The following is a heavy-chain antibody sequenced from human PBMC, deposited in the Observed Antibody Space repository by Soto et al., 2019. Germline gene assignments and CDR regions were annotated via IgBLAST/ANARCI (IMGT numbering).Heavy chain of an antibody. V-gene: IGHV3-48*02. CDR2: ITSSSSTI. Sequence: GGSLRLSCAASGFTFTTYSMNWVRQAPGKGLEWVSFITSSSSTIYYAESVRGRFTISRDNAKNSLYLQMNSLRDEDTAVYYCARVAITFGGVVAVSYAMDVWGQGTTVTVSS. J-gene: IGHJ6*02. CDR1: GFTFTTYS. D-gene: IGHD3-16*02. CDR3: ARVAITFGGVVAVSYAMDV.